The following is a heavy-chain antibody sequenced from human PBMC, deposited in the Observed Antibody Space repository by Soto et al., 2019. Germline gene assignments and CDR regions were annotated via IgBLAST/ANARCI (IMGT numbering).Heavy chain of an antibody. V-gene: IGHV1-18*01. CDR1: GYNFNSYT. J-gene: IGHJ5*02. CDR2: ISAYNGNT. CDR3: ARVVGALGHWFDP. Sequence: QGQLVQSGAEVKKPGASVKVSCKASGYNFNSYTISWVRKAPGQGLEWMGRISAYNGNTNYAQKLQGRVTMTTDTSTSTAYMELRSLRSDDTAVYHCARVVGALGHWFDPWGQGTLVTVSS. D-gene: IGHD1-26*01.